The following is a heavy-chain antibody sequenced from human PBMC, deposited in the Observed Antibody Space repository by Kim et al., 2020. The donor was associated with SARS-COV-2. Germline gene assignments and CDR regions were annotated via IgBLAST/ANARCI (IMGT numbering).Heavy chain of an antibody. CDR2: IYYSGST. CDR3: ARAPYCSGGSCYGSPYAFDI. D-gene: IGHD2-15*01. CDR1: GGSISSYY. J-gene: IGHJ3*02. V-gene: IGHV4-59*01. Sequence: SETLSLTCTVSGGSISSYYWSWIRQPPGKGLEWIGYIYYSGSTNYNPSLKSRVTISVDTSKNQFSLKLSSVTAADTAVYYCARAPYCSGGSCYGSPYAFDIWGQGTMVTVSS.